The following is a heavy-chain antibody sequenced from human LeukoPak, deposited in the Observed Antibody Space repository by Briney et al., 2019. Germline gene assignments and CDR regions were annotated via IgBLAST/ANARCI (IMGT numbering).Heavy chain of an antibody. J-gene: IGHJ4*02. D-gene: IGHD2-2*01. CDR1: GYTFTSYG. CDR3: ARGGYSGCSSTSCYRQFDY. CDR2: ISAYNGNT. V-gene: IGHV1-18*01. Sequence: GASVKVSCKASGYTFTSYGISWVRQAPGQGLEWMGWISAYNGNTNYAQKLQGRVTMTTDTSTSTAYMELRGLRSDDTAVYYCARGGYSGCSSTSCYRQFDYWGQGTLVTVSS.